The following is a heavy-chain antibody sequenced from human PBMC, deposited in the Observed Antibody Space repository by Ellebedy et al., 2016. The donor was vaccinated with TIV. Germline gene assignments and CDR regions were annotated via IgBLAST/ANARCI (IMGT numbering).Heavy chain of an antibody. CDR2: FCYGDDYT. V-gene: IGHV3-23*01. Sequence: GESLKISCVGSGFTFSDSPMSWVRQAPGKGPEWVSSFCYGDDYTHNADSVKGRFTISRDNSKNTLYLQMNSLRAEDTAIYYCAKASDWGNYFDYWGQGTLVTVSS. J-gene: IGHJ4*02. D-gene: IGHD7-27*01. CDR1: GFTFSDSP. CDR3: AKASDWGNYFDY.